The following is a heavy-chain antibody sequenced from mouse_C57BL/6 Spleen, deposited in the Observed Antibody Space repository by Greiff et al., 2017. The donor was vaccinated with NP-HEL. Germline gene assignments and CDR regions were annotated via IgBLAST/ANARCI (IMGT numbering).Heavy chain of an antibody. D-gene: IGHD2-12*01. CDR3: TRPYYREYYFDY. J-gene: IGHJ2*01. Sequence: QVQLQQSGAELVRPGASVTLSCKASGYTFTDYEMHWVKQTPVHGLEWIGAIDPETGGTAYNQKFKGKAILTADKSSSTAYMELRSLTSEDSAVYYCTRPYYREYYFDYWGQGTTLTVSS. CDR1: GYTFTDYE. CDR2: IDPETGGT. V-gene: IGHV1-15*01.